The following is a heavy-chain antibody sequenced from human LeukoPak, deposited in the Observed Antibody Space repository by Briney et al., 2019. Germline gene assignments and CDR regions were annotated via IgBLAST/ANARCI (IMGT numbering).Heavy chain of an antibody. Sequence: GGSLRLSCAASGFTFSSFAMSWVRQAPGKGLEWVSAISGSGGSTYYTDSVKGRFTISRDNSKNTLYLQMNSLRAEDTAVYYCAKDRAAMVTRFDYWGQGTLVTVSS. CDR1: GFTFSSFA. V-gene: IGHV3-23*01. J-gene: IGHJ4*02. D-gene: IGHD5-18*01. CDR2: ISGSGGST. CDR3: AKDRAAMVTRFDY.